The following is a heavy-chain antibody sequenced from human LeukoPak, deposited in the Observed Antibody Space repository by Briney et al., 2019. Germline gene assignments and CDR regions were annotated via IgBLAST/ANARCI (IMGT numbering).Heavy chain of an antibody. CDR2: IKSKTDGWTT. CDR3: TNYYCDSSGYYPFFDY. Sequence: PGGSLRLSCAASGFTFSSYGMHWVRQAPGKGLEWVGHIKSKTDGWTTDYAAPVKGRFAISRDDSKNTLYLQMNSLKTEDTAVYYCTNYYCDSSGYYPFFDYWGQGTLVTVSS. D-gene: IGHD3-22*01. V-gene: IGHV3-15*01. CDR1: GFTFSSYG. J-gene: IGHJ4*02.